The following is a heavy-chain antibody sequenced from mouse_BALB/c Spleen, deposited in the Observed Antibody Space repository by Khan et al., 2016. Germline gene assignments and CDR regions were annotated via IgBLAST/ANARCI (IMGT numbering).Heavy chain of an antibody. CDR2: ISYSGSP. D-gene: IGHD1-2*01. CDR3: ARTARIKY. V-gene: IGHV3-2*02. CDR1: GYSITSGYG. Sequence: EVQLQESGPGLVKPSQSLSLTCTVTGYSITSGYGWNWIRQFPGNKLEWMGYISYSGSPNYNPSLKSRISITRDTSKNQFFLQLNTVTTEDTATYYCARTARIKYWGQGTTLTVSS. J-gene: IGHJ2*01.